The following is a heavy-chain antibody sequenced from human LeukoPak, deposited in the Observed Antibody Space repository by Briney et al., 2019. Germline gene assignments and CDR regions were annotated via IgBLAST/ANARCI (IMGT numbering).Heavy chain of an antibody. V-gene: IGHV4-31*03. Sequence: SETLSLTCTVSGGSISSGGYYWSWIRQHPEKGLEWIGYIYYSGSTYYNPSLKSRVTISVDTSKNQFSLKLSSVAAADTAVYYCARLNCSSTSCYQDYWGQGTLVTVSS. CDR3: ARLNCSSTSCYQDY. J-gene: IGHJ4*02. D-gene: IGHD2-2*01. CDR2: IYYSGST. CDR1: GGSISSGGYY.